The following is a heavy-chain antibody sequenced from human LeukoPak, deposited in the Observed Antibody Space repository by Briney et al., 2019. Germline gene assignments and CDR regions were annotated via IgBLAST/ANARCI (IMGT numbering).Heavy chain of an antibody. CDR2: IDYSGST. CDR1: GASISSTTYY. V-gene: IGHV4-39*01. D-gene: IGHD1-26*01. Sequence: SETLCLTCTVSGASISSTTYYWGWRRQPPGKGLEGIASIDYSGSTYYTTSLKSRVTIYVDTSKNQFSMNMSSATAADTAVYYCARRRSGSYYDYWGQGTLVTVSS. CDR3: ARRRSGSYYDY. J-gene: IGHJ4*02.